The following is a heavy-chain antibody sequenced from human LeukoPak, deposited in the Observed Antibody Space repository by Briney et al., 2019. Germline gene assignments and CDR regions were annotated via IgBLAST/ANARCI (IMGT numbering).Heavy chain of an antibody. Sequence: ASVNVSCKASGHTFTSYYMHWVRQAPGQGLEWMGIINPSGGSTSYAQKFQGRVTMTRDTSTSTVYMELSSLRSEDTAVYYCARSVTRLNYFDYWGQGTLVTVSS. CDR2: INPSGGST. V-gene: IGHV1-46*01. CDR3: ARSVTRLNYFDY. CDR1: GHTFTSYY. D-gene: IGHD4-17*01. J-gene: IGHJ4*02.